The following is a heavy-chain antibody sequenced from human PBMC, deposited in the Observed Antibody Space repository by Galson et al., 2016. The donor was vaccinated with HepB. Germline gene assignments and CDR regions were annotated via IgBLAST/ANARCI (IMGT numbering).Heavy chain of an antibody. CDR3: ARKDFFANSDHETTEYILH. D-gene: IGHD2/OR15-2a*01. V-gene: IGHV4-34*01. CDR2: INHGGIT. CDR1: GGSFRGYH. J-gene: IGHJ1*01. Sequence: ETLSLTCAVAGGSFRGYHWTWIRQSPEKGLEWIGEINHGGITNYNPSLRSRLTMSVDTSKNQFSLKLSSVSAADTAVYYCARKDFFANSDHETTEYILHWGQGTLVIVSS.